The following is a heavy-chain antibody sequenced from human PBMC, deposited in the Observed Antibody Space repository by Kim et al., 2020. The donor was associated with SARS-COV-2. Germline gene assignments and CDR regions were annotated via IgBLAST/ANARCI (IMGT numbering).Heavy chain of an antibody. J-gene: IGHJ6*02. V-gene: IGHV4-39*07. D-gene: IGHD4-17*01. Sequence: SETLSLTCTVSGGSISSSSYYWGWIRQPPGKGLEWIGSIYYSGSTYYNPSLKSRVTISVDTSKNQFSLKLSSVTAADTAVYYCARIGAVTTMVFYYYGMDVWGQGTTVTVSS. CDR1: GGSISSSSYY. CDR2: IYYSGST. CDR3: ARIGAVTTMVFYYYGMDV.